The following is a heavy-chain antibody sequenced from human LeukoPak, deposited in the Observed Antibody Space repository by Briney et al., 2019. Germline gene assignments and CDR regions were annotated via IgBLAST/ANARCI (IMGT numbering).Heavy chain of an antibody. D-gene: IGHD6-19*01. CDR1: GGSISTYY. CDR2: VCTSGST. CDR3: ARRHYSSGLDY. V-gene: IGHV4-4*07. J-gene: IGHJ4*02. Sequence: SETLSLTCTVSGGSISTYYWSWVRQPAGEGLEWIGHVCTSGSTYNPSLKSRVTMSVDTSKNQFSLKLNSVTAADTAVYYCARRHYSSGLDYWGQGILVTLSS.